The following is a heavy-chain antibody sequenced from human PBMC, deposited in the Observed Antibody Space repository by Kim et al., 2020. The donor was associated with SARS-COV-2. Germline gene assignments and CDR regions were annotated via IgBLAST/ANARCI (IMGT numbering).Heavy chain of an antibody. V-gene: IGHV3-48*02. Sequence: SGTTHYADSVKGRFTVSGDNAKNSFYLQMNSLRDEDTALYHCVRDKNWAFDYWGQGTLVTVSS. CDR3: VRDKNWAFDY. D-gene: IGHD7-27*01. J-gene: IGHJ4*02. CDR2: SGTT.